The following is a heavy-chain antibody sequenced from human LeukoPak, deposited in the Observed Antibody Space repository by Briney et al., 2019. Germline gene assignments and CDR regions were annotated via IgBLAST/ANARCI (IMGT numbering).Heavy chain of an antibody. CDR3: ARTNQISETAFDV. Sequence: SETLSLTCTVAGGSISSYYWSWIRQPPGKGLEWIGYIYYSGSTNYNPSVKSRVTISVDTSKDQFSLKLSSVTAADTPVYYCARTNQISETAFDVWGPGSVVIVTS. D-gene: IGHD1-14*01. J-gene: IGHJ3*01. CDR1: GGSISSYY. V-gene: IGHV4-59*01. CDR2: IYYSGST.